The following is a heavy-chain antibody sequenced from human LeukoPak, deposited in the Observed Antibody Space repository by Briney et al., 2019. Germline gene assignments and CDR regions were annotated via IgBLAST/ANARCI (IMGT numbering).Heavy chain of an antibody. CDR3: ATLGYCSAGSC. J-gene: IGHJ3*01. Sequence: SETLSLTCTVSGGSISISSYYWSWIRQPPGKGLEWIGYIYYSGSTNYNPSLKSRVTISVDTSKNQFSLKLSSVTAADTAVYYCATLGYCSAGSCWGQGTMVTVSS. CDR1: GGSISISSYY. CDR2: IYYSGST. D-gene: IGHD2-15*01. V-gene: IGHV4-61*05.